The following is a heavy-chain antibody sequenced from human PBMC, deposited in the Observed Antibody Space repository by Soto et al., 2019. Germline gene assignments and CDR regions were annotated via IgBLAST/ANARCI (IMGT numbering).Heavy chain of an antibody. CDR1: GFSLNTGGLG. V-gene: IGHV2-5*02. J-gene: IGHJ6*04. Sequence: QITLKESGPTLVKPTQTLTLTCSVSGFSLNTGGLGVGWIRQPPGKALEWLALIYWDDDKRYSPSLRNRLSISKDTSNNLVVFTITNMDPVDTATYYPIHSRSGGACLPSYSSHYYSGLDVWGEGTMVTVSA. CDR3: IHSRSGGACLPSYSSHYYSGLDV. D-gene: IGHD2-8*02. CDR2: IYWDDDK.